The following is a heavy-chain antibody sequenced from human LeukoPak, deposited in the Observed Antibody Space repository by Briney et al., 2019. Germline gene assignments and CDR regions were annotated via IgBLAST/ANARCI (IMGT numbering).Heavy chain of an antibody. D-gene: IGHD3-3*01. CDR2: IKEDGSVK. CDR1: GFTFSKSW. CDR3: AKDDEGYY. Sequence: GGSLRLSCAASGFTFSKSWMSWVRQTPEKGLEWVANIKEDGSVKYYVDSVKGRFTISRDNAKNSLYLQMNSLRVEDTAVYYCAKDDEGYYWGQGVLVTVSS. J-gene: IGHJ4*02. V-gene: IGHV3-7*04.